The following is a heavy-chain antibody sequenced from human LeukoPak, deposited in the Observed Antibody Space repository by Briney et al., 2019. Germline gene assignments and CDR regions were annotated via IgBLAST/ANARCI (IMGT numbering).Heavy chain of an antibody. V-gene: IGHV3-53*05. Sequence: PGGSLRLSCAASGFTVSTNYMSWVRQAPGKGLEWVSVIYRGGSTYYADSVKGRFTISRDNSKNTLYLQMNSLRAEDTAVYYCARGSRGGYGDFDYWGQGTLVTVSS. CDR1: GFTVSTNY. J-gene: IGHJ4*02. D-gene: IGHD5-12*01. CDR2: IYRGGST. CDR3: ARGSRGGYGDFDY.